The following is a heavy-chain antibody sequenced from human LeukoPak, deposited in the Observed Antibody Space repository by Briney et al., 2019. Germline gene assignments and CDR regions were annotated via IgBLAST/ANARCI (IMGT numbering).Heavy chain of an antibody. D-gene: IGHD1-1*01. CDR3: ARPRGPRRDWNDMVY. CDR1: GYTFTGYY. CDR2: INPNSGGT. J-gene: IGHJ4*02. Sequence: GASVKVSCKASGYTFTGYYMHWVRQAPGHGLEWMGWINPNSGGTNYAQNFQGRVTMTRDTSISTAYMELSRLRSDDTAVYYCARPRGPRRDWNDMVYWGQGTLVTVPS. V-gene: IGHV1-2*02.